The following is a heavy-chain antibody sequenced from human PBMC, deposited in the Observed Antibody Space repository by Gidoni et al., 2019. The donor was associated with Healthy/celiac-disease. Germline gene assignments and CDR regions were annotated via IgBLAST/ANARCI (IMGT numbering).Heavy chain of an antibody. V-gene: IGHV4-59*01. D-gene: IGHD3-3*01. J-gene: IGHJ5*02. CDR1: GGSISSYY. CDR3: AGSPAGELEWLFVWFDP. CDR2: IYYSGST. Sequence: QVQLQESGPGLVKPSETLSLTCTVSGGSISSYYWSWIRQPPGKGLEWIGYIYYSGSTNYNPSLKSRVTISVDTSKNQFSLKLSSVTAADTAVYYCAGSPAGELEWLFVWFDPWGQGTLVTVSS.